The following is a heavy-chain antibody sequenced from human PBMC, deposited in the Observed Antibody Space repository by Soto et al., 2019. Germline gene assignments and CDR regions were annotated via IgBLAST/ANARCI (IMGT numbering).Heavy chain of an antibody. CDR1: GFTFSNYG. CDR2: IWYDGSNK. CDR3: ARLGSGWSTDY. V-gene: IGHV3-33*01. J-gene: IGHJ4*02. Sequence: GGSLRLSCAASGFTFSNYGIHWVRQAPGKGLEWVAVIWYDGSNKYYADSVKGRFTISRDSSRNTVYLQMNSLRAEDTAVYYCARLGSGWSTDYWGQGTLVTVSS. D-gene: IGHD6-19*01.